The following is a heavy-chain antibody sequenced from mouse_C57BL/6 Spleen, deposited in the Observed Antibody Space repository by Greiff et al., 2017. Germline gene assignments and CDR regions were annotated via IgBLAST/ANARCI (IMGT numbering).Heavy chain of an antibody. J-gene: IGHJ1*03. CDR1: GFTFTDYY. V-gene: IGHV7-3*01. Sequence: EVQLVESGGGLVQPGGSLSLSCAASGFTFTDYYMSWVRQPPGKALEWLGFIRNKANGYTTEYSASVKGRFTISRDNSQSILYLQMNALRAEDSATYYCAREYYGSGGYFDVWGTGTTVTVSS. CDR3: AREYYGSGGYFDV. D-gene: IGHD1-1*01. CDR2: IRNKANGYTT.